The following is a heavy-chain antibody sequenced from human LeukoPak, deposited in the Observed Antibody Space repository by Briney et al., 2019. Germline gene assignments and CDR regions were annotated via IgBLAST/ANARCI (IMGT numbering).Heavy chain of an antibody. CDR3: AREDYYDSGSNDY. Sequence: ASVKVSCKASGYTFTSYDINWVRQATGQGLEWMGWMNPNSGNTAYAQKFQGRVTITRNTSISTAYMELSSLRSEDTAVYYCAREDYYDSGSNDYWGQGTLVTVSS. CDR2: MNPNSGNT. D-gene: IGHD3-22*01. V-gene: IGHV1-8*03. CDR1: GYTFTSYD. J-gene: IGHJ4*02.